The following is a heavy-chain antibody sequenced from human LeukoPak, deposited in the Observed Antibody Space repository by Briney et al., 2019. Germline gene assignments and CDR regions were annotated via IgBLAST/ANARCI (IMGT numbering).Heavy chain of an antibody. D-gene: IGHD3-3*01. V-gene: IGHV4-59*08. CDR1: GGSISSYY. CDR3: ARIGYVLRFLEWLLPDNYYYYGMDV. Sequence: SETLSLTCTVSGGSISSYYWSWIRQPPGKGLEWIGYIYYSGSTNYNPSLKSRVTMSVDTSKNQFSLKLSSVTAADTAVYYCARIGYVLRFLEWLLPDNYYYYGMDVWGQGTTVTVSS. CDR2: IYYSGST. J-gene: IGHJ6*02.